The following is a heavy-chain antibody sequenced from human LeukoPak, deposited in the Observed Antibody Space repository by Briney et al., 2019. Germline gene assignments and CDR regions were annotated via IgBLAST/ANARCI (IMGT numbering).Heavy chain of an antibody. Sequence: GGSLRLSCAASGFTFSSYGMHWVRQAPGKGLEWVAVISYDGSNKYYADSVKGRFTISRDNPKNTLYLQMNSLRAEDTAAYYCAKEAGYQLLADAFDIWGQGTMVTVSS. J-gene: IGHJ3*02. CDR2: ISYDGSNK. V-gene: IGHV3-30*18. CDR3: AKEAGYQLLADAFDI. CDR1: GFTFSSYG. D-gene: IGHD2-2*01.